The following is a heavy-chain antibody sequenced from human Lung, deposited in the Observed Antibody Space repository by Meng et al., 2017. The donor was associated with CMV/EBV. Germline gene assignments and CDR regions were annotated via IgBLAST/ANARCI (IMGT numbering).Heavy chain of an antibody. CDR1: GYSFTATG. CDR3: KRDRSDAFEV. V-gene: IGHV1-18*01. Sequence: ASVXVSCKTTGYSFTATGISRVRQAPGQGLEWVGWISTNSGKTNYVQKFLDRLTMIADTSTSTVYMEWRSLRFDDTAVYYCKRDRSDAFEVWGQGALVTVSS. J-gene: IGHJ3*01. CDR2: ISTNSGKT.